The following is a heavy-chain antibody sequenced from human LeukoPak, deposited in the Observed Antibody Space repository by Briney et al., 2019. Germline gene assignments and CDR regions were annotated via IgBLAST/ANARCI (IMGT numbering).Heavy chain of an antibody. CDR3: AKGIRGGSEYYYYYMDV. CDR1: GFTFSSYA. CDR2: ISGSGGST. J-gene: IGHJ6*03. V-gene: IGHV3-23*01. D-gene: IGHD1-14*01. Sequence: GGSLRLSCAASGFTFSSYAMSWVRQAPGKGLEWVSAISGSGGSTYYADSVKGRFTISRDNSKNTVYLQMNSLRAEDTAEYYCAKGIRGGSEYYYYYMDVWGKGTTVTVSS.